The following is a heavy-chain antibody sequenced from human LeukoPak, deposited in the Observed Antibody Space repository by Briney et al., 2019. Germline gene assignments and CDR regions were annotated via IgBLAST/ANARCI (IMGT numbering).Heavy chain of an antibody. V-gene: IGHV3-21*04. CDR1: GFTFSSYS. D-gene: IGHD3-22*01. J-gene: IGHJ4*02. CDR3: AKGSPYYYDSSGYYFYFDY. Sequence: GGSLRLSCAASGFTFSSYSMNWVRQAPGKGLEWVSSISSSSSYIYYADSVKGRFTISRDNAKNSLYLQMNSLRAEDTAVYYCAKGSPYYYDSSGYYFYFDYWGQGTLVTVSS. CDR2: ISSSSSYI.